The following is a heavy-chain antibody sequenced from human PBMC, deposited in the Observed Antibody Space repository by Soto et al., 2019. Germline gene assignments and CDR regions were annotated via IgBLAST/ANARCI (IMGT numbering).Heavy chain of an antibody. V-gene: IGHV3-48*03. Sequence: EVQLLESGGGLVQPGGSLRLSCAASGFTFSSYEMNWVRQAPGKGLEWVSYISSSGSTIYYADSVKGRFTISRDNAKNSLYLQMNSLRAEDTAVYYCARDGGDYDDYWYFDLWGRGTLVTVSS. D-gene: IGHD3-22*01. CDR2: ISSSGSTI. CDR3: ARDGGDYDDYWYFDL. J-gene: IGHJ2*01. CDR1: GFTFSSYE.